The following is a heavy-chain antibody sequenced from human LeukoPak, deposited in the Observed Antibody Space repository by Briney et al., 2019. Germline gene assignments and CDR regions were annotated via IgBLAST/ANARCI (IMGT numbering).Heavy chain of an antibody. CDR3: ARPYYDILTGYYNGAFDI. CDR1: GYTFTGYY. J-gene: IGHJ3*02. CDR2: INSNSGGT. D-gene: IGHD3-9*01. V-gene: IGHV1-2*02. Sequence: ASVKVSCKASGYTFTGYYMHWVRQAPGQGLEWMGWINSNSGGTNYAQKFQGRVTMTRDTSISTAYMELSRLRSDDTAIYYCARPYYDILTGYYNGAFDIWGQGTMVTVSS.